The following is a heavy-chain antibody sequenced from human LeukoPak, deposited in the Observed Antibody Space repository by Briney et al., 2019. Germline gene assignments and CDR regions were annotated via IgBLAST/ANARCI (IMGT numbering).Heavy chain of an antibody. CDR3: ARGTVGGHYYDSSGYGPNDY. J-gene: IGHJ4*02. Sequence: GASVKVSCKASGGTFSSYAISWVRQAPGQGLEWMGGIIPIFGTANYAQKFQGRVTITADESTSTAYMELSSLRSEDTAVYYCARGTVGGHYYDSSGYGPNDYWGQGTLVTVSS. D-gene: IGHD3-22*01. CDR1: GGTFSSYA. CDR2: IIPIFGTA. V-gene: IGHV1-69*01.